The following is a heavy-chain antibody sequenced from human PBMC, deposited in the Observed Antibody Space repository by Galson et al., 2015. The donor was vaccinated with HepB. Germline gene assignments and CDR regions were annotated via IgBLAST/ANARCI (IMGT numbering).Heavy chain of an antibody. CDR3: AIAAAAFAIDY. CDR1: GYTFTGYY. V-gene: IGHV1-2*06. CDR2: INPNSGGT. D-gene: IGHD6-13*01. Sequence: CKASGYTFTGYYMHWVRQAPGQGLEWMGRINPNSGGTNYAQKFQGRVTMTRDTSISTAYMELSRLRSDDTAVYYCAIAAAAFAIDYWGQGTLVTVSS. J-gene: IGHJ4*02.